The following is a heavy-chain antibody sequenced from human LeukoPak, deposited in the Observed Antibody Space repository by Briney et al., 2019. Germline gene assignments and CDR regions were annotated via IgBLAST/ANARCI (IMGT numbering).Heavy chain of an antibody. V-gene: IGHV1-18*01. CDR1: GYTFTSYG. J-gene: IGHJ3*02. D-gene: IGHD3-22*01. CDR2: ISAYNGNT. Sequence: ASVKVSCKASGYTFTSYGISWVRQAPGQGLEWMGWISAYNGNTNYAQKLQGRVTMTTDTSTSTAYMELRSLRSDDTAVYYCARRNGYYYDSSGHDAFDIWGQGTMVTVSS. CDR3: ARRNGYYYDSSGHDAFDI.